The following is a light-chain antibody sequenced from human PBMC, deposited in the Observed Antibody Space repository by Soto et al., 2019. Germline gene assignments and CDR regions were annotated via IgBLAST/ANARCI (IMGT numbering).Light chain of an antibody. CDR1: SSNIGAGYD. V-gene: IGLV1-40*01. J-gene: IGLJ2*01. CDR2: GNT. CDR3: QSYDSSLSGRV. Sequence: QPVLTQPPSVSGAPGQRVTISFTGSSSNIGAGYDVHWYQQLPGTAPKLLIYGNTNRPSGVPDRFSGSKSGTSASLAITGLRAEDEADYYCQSYDSSLSGRVFGGGTKLTVL.